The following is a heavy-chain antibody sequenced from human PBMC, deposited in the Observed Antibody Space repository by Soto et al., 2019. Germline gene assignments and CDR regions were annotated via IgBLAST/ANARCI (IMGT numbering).Heavy chain of an antibody. Sequence: EVPLLESGGGLVQPGGSLRLSCAASGFTFSSHAMSWVRQAPVKGLEWVSGISGSGGATHYADSVKGRFTISRDNARNTLHLQMNSLRAEDMAVYYCPKGDGRGSWSEIDYWGQGTLVTVST. CDR1: GFTFSSHA. CDR2: ISGSGGAT. V-gene: IGHV3-23*01. D-gene: IGHD3-10*01. J-gene: IGHJ4*02. CDR3: PKGDGRGSWSEIDY.